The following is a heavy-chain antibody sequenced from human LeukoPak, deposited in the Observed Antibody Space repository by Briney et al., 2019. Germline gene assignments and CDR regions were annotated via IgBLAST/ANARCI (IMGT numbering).Heavy chain of an antibody. CDR1: GFTFSNYA. CDR3: AKMTAMGFSDY. V-gene: IGHV3-23*01. CDR2: ISGSRGST. J-gene: IGHJ4*02. Sequence: GASLRLSCAASGFTFSNYAMSWVRQAPGKGLEWVSAISGSRGSTYYADSVKGRFTISRDNSKNTLYLQMNSLGAEDTAVYYCAKMTAMGFSDYWGQGTLVTVSS. D-gene: IGHD2-21*02.